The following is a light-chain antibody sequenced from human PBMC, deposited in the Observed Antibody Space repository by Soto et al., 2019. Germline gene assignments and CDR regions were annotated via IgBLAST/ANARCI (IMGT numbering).Light chain of an antibody. J-gene: IGKJ1*01. CDR3: QQSYNSPPT. Sequence: DIQLTQSPSSLSSCVGDRVTLMCRSSQNISRFLNWYQQKQGRAPTLLIYGVSSLQTGVPSRFSGSGSGTDFTLTISSLQSADFASYFCQQSYNSPPTFGQGTKVDI. CDR2: GVS. V-gene: IGKV1-39*01. CDR1: QNISRF.